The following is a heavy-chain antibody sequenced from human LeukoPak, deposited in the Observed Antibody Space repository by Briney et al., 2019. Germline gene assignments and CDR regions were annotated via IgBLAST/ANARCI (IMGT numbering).Heavy chain of an antibody. Sequence: PGGSLRLSCAASGFTFSSYAMSWVRQAPGKGLEWVSAISGSGGSTYYADSVKGRFTISRDNSKNTLYLQMNSLRAEDTAVYYCARSQQPPYYYGMDVWGQGTTVTVSS. CDR3: ARSQQPPYYYGMDV. CDR2: ISGSGGST. J-gene: IGHJ6*02. D-gene: IGHD6-13*01. V-gene: IGHV3-23*01. CDR1: GFTFSSYA.